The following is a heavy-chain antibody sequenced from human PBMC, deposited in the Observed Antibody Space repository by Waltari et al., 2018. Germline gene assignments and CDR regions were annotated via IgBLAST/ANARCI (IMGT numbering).Heavy chain of an antibody. J-gene: IGHJ4*02. V-gene: IGHV3-74*01. CDR1: GFTVSNYS. Sequence: EVQLVESGGGLVQPGASLRLSCAAAGFTVSNYSTHWVRQGPGKGLVWISRINNGGGSSTTYADSVKGRFTISKDNAKNTVYLQMNSLRAEDTAVYHCARGGQLALDYWGQGTLVTVSS. D-gene: IGHD6-6*01. CDR3: ARGGQLALDY. CDR2: INNGGGSST.